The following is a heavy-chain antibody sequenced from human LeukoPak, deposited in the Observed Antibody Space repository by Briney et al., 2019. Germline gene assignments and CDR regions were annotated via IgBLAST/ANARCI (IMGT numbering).Heavy chain of an antibody. V-gene: IGHV4-61*01. Sequence: PSETLSLTCTVSGGSISSSSYYWGWIRQPPGKGLEWIGYIYYSGSTNYNPSLKSRVTISVDTSKNQFSLKLSSVTAADTAVYYCAREVQGSSSSGLAEPYYYYYMDVWGKGTTVTVSS. J-gene: IGHJ6*03. CDR1: GGSISSSSYY. D-gene: IGHD6-6*01. CDR2: IYYSGST. CDR3: AREVQGSSSSGLAEPYYYYYMDV.